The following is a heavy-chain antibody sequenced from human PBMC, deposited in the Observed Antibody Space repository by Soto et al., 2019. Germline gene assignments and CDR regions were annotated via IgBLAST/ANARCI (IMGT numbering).Heavy chain of an antibody. V-gene: IGHV4-31*03. CDR2: IYYSGST. Sequence: PSETLSLTCTVSGGSISSGGYYWSWIRHHPGKGLEWIGYIYYSGSTYYNPSLKSRVTISVDTSKNQFSLKLSSVTAADTAVYYCARGAHYYYYGMDVWGQGTTVTVSS. CDR3: ARGAHYYYYGMDV. J-gene: IGHJ6*02. CDR1: GGSISSGGYY.